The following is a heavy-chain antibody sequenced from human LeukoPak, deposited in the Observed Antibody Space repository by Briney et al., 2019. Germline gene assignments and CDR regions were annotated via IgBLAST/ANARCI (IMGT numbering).Heavy chain of an antibody. J-gene: IGHJ5*02. CDR1: GGSFSGYY. V-gene: IGHV4-34*01. CDR2: IYHSGST. Sequence: SETLSLTCAVYGGSFSGYYWSWIRQPPGKGLEWIGEIYHSGSTNYNPSLKSRVTISVDTSKNQFSLKLSSVTAADTAVYYCARLMSPVLLWFGELENWFDPWGQGTLVTVSS. D-gene: IGHD3-10*01. CDR3: ARLMSPVLLWFGELENWFDP.